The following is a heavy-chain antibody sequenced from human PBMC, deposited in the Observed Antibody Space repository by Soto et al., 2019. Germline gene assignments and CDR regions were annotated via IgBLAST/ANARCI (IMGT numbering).Heavy chain of an antibody. Sequence: SETLSLTCSVSGGSISRSIHYWGWIRQPPGKGLEWIGNIYYSGSTYYNPSLKSRVTISVDTSKNQFSLKLSSVTAADTAVYYCARDRGRYSSGWLNYYYMDVWGKGTTVTVSS. D-gene: IGHD6-19*01. V-gene: IGHV4-39*07. CDR1: GGSISRSIHY. J-gene: IGHJ6*03. CDR2: IYYSGST. CDR3: ARDRGRYSSGWLNYYYMDV.